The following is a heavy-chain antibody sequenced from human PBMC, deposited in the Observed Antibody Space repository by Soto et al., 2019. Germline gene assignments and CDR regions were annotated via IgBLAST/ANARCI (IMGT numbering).Heavy chain of an antibody. V-gene: IGHV4-34*01. CDR2: INHSGST. D-gene: IGHD2-15*01. J-gene: IGHJ4*02. Sequence: SETLSLTCAVYGGSFSGYYWSWIRQPPGKGLEWIGEINHSGSTNYNPSLKSRVTISVDTSKNQFSLKLSSVTAADTAVYYCARGYCSGGSCYFGSFDYWGQGTLVTVSS. CDR3: ARGYCSGGSCYFGSFDY. CDR1: GGSFSGYY.